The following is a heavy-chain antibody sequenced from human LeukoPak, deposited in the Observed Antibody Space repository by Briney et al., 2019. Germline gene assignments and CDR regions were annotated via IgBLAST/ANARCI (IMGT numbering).Heavy chain of an antibody. Sequence: GRSLRLSCEVSGFTFSTYTIHWVRQAPGKGLEWVAVISYDGSNKYYADSVKGRFTISRDNSKNTLYLQMNSLRAEDTAVYYCALFDYWGQGALVTVSS. CDR3: ALFDY. J-gene: IGHJ4*02. V-gene: IGHV3-30-3*01. CDR2: ISYDGSNK. CDR1: GFTFSTYT.